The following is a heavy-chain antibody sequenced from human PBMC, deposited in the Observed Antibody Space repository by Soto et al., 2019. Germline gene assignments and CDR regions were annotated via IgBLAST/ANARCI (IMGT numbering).Heavy chain of an antibody. CDR2: INAANGNA. D-gene: IGHD1-1*01. V-gene: IGHV1-3*01. CDR3: AREGQELAGDH. Sequence: QVQLVQSGAEVKKPGASVRVSCKTSGYTFRRYAMHWVRQAPGQTLEWMGWINAANGNAKCAHHFEDRLTITRDTSTATVYMELTSLTSADTAIYFCAREGQELAGDHWGQGTMVTVSS. J-gene: IGHJ4*02. CDR1: GYTFRRYA.